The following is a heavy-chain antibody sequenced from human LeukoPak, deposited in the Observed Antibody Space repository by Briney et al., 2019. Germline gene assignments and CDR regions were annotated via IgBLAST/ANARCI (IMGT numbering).Heavy chain of an antibody. D-gene: IGHD5-18*01. J-gene: IGHJ4*02. CDR3: AKDWIQFNRVFDCFDS. Sequence: QTGGSLRLSCATSGFPFETNAMSWVRQAPGKGLEWVATIGNTETFYADSVTGRFTISRDNSKNTVNLQMNRLGVEDTAIYYCAKDWIQFNRVFDCFDSWGQGTLVTVSS. V-gene: IGHV3-23*01. CDR2: IGNTET. CDR1: GFPFETNA.